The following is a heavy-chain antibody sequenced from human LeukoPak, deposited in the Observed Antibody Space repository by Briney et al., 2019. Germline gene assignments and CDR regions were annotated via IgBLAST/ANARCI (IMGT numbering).Heavy chain of an antibody. Sequence: SVKVSCKASGGTFSSYAISWVRQAPGQGLEWMGRIIPILGIANYAQKFQGRVTITADKSTSTAYMELSSLRSEDTAVYYCARDLVPNPMDVWGQGTTVTVSS. J-gene: IGHJ6*02. CDR1: GGTFSSYA. V-gene: IGHV1-69*04. CDR3: ARDLVPNPMDV. CDR2: IIPILGIA.